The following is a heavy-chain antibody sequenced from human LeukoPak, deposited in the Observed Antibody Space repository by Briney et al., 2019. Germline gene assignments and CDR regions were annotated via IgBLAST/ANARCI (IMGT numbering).Heavy chain of an antibody. CDR1: GFTFSNAW. V-gene: IGHV3-15*01. CDR2: IKSKTDGGTT. J-gene: IGHJ6*02. CDR3: TTASKPPNNYYYYGMDV. Sequence: GGSLRLSCAASGFTFSNAWMSWVRQAPGKGLEWVGRIKSKTDGGTTDYAAPVKGRFTISRDDSKNTLYLQMNSLKTEDTAVYYCTTASKPPNNYYYYGMDVWGQGTTVTVSS. D-gene: IGHD1/OR15-1a*01.